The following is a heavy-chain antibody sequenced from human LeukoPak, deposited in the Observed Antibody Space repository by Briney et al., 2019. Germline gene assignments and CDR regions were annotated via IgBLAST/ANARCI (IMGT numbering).Heavy chain of an antibody. V-gene: IGHV3-9*03. J-gene: IGHJ4*02. D-gene: IGHD4-23*01. CDR1: GFNFEDYA. CDR3: AKDLYGGNSGVFDY. CDR2: ISWNSGSI. Sequence: GGSLRLSCAASGFNFEDYAMHWVRQAPGKGLEWVSGISWNSGSIGYADSVKGRFTISRDNAKNSLYLQMNSLRAEDMALYYCAKDLYGGNSGVFDYWGQGTLVTVSS.